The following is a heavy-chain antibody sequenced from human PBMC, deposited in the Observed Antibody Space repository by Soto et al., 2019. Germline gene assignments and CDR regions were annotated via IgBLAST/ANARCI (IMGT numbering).Heavy chain of an antibody. Sequence: QVQLVESGGGVVQPGRSLRLSCVASGFPFTSYGMHWVREAPGKGLEWGAVISYDGSNKYYADSVKGRFIISRDNSKNTLYLQMNSLRPEDTALYYCVGGQYYFDYRGQGTLVTVSS. D-gene: IGHD3-10*01. CDR1: GFPFTSYG. J-gene: IGHJ4*02. CDR2: ISYDGSNK. CDR3: VGGQYYFDY. V-gene: IGHV3-30*03.